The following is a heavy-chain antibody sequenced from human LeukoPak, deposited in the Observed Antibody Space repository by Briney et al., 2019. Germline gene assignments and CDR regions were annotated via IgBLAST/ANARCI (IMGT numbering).Heavy chain of an antibody. D-gene: IGHD2-2*01. CDR2: IYSIGST. V-gene: IGHV4-4*07. Sequence: SETLSLTCTVSGGSIRSYYWSWIGQPAGKGLEWSGRIYSIGSTNYNPSLKSRVTMSVDTSKNQFSLKLSSVTAADTAVYYCARDRDTSWYFDSWGQGTLVTVSS. CDR1: GGSIRSYY. CDR3: ARDRDTSWYFDS. J-gene: IGHJ4*02.